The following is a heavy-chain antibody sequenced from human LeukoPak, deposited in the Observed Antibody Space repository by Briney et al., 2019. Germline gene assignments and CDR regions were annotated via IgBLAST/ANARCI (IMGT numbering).Heavy chain of an antibody. V-gene: IGHV6-1*01. CDR2: TYYRSKWYN. CDR3: ASWMFSSSLGLTPGAFEL. D-gene: IGHD3-16*01. CDR1: GDSVSSNTGA. J-gene: IGHJ3*01. Sequence: SQTLSLTCAISGDSVSSNTGAWNWIRQSPSRGLEWLGRTYYRSKWYNDYAVSVKSRISINPDTSKNQFSLQLNSVTPEDTAVYYCASWMFSSSLGLTPGAFELWGQGTTVTVSS.